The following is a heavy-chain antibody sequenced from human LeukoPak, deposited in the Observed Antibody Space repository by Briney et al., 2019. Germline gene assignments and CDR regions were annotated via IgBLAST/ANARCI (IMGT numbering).Heavy chain of an antibody. CDR1: GFTFSSYS. Sequence: GSLRLSCSASGFTFSSYSMPWVRQAPGKGLEYFLAISSNGGSTYYADSVKGRFTISRDNSKNTLYLQMSSLRAEDTAVYYCVKDRRDSSGWSPFYYFDYWGQGTLVTVSS. D-gene: IGHD6-19*01. CDR3: VKDRRDSSGWSPFYYFDY. CDR2: ISSNGGST. J-gene: IGHJ4*02. V-gene: IGHV3-64D*06.